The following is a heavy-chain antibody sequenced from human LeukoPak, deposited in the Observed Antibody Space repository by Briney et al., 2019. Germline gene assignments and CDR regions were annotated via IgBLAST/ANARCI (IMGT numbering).Heavy chain of an antibody. CDR3: ARDCREMVYYYGMDV. D-gene: IGHD5-24*01. CDR2: INHNGNVN. J-gene: IGHJ6*02. Sequence: GGSLRLSCAASGFTFSSYWMNWARQAPGKGLEWVASINHNGNVNYYVDSVKGRFTISRDNAKNSLYLQMNSLRAEDTAVYYCARDCREMVYYYGMDVWGQGTTVTVSS. V-gene: IGHV3-7*01. CDR1: GFTFSSYW.